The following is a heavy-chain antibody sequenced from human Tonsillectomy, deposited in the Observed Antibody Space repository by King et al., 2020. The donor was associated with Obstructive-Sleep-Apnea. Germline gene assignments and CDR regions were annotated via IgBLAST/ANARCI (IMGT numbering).Heavy chain of an antibody. Sequence: QLQESGPGLVKPSETLSLTCTVSGGSINSYYWSWIRQPAGKGLEWVGRIYPSGGTNYNPSLKSRVTLSVDTSKNQFSLKLSSVTAADTAVYYCARDHPSIGELSTHWGQGTLVTVSS. CDR1: GGSINSYY. J-gene: IGHJ4*02. V-gene: IGHV4-4*07. CDR3: ARDHPSIGELSTH. CDR2: IYPSGGT. D-gene: IGHD3-10*01.